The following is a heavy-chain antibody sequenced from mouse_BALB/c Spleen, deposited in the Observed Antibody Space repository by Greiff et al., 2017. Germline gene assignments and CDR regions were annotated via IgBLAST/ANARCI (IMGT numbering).Heavy chain of an antibody. J-gene: IGHJ3*01. Sequence: QVQLKQSAAELARPGASVKMSCKASGYTFTSYTMHWVKQRPGQGLEWIGYINPSSGYTEYNQKFKDKTTLTADKSSSTAYMQLSSLTSEDSAVYYCARKEISDYDGFAYWGQGTLVTVSA. CDR2: INPSSGYT. V-gene: IGHV1-4*02. CDR3: ARKEISDYDGFAY. D-gene: IGHD2-4*01. CDR1: GYTFTSYT.